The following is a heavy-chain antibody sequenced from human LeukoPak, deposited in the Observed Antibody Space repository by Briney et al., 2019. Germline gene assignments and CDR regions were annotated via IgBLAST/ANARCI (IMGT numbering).Heavy chain of an antibody. Sequence: SETLSLTCAVYGGSFSGYYWSWIRQPPGKGLEWIGEINHSGSTNYNPSLKSRVTISVDTSKKQFSLKLSSVTAADTAVYYCARRGQMATALWGRGTLVTVPS. V-gene: IGHV4-34*01. CDR1: GGSFSGYY. CDR2: INHSGST. J-gene: IGHJ2*01. CDR3: ARRGQMATAL. D-gene: IGHD5-24*01.